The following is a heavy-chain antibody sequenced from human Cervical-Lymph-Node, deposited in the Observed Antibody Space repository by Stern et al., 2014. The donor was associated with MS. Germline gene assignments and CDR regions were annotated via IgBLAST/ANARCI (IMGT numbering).Heavy chain of an antibody. V-gene: IGHV1-46*01. J-gene: IGHJ4*02. D-gene: IGHD6-13*01. CDR1: GYTFTHYY. CDR3: VRGSYSSLDY. CDR2: INPPSGST. Sequence: QMQLVQSGAEVKKPGASVKVSCNAFGYTFTHYYIHWVRQVPGQGLQWMGMINPPSGSTTYAQNFQGRVSVTRDTSTSTVDMEMSSLRSDDTAVYYCVRGSYSSLDYWGQGTLVTVSS.